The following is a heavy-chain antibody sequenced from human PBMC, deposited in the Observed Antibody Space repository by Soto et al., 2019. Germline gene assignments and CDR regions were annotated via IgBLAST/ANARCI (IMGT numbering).Heavy chain of an antibody. CDR2: IGTAGDT. D-gene: IGHD4-17*01. CDR3: ARARDSYGDPVYYYYYGMDV. V-gene: IGHV3-13*01. CDR1: GFTFSSYD. J-gene: IGHJ6*02. Sequence: WGSLRLSCAASGFTFSSYDMHWVRQATGKGLEWVSAIGTAGDTYYPGSVKGRFTISRENAKNSLYLQMNSLRAEDTAVYYCARARDSYGDPVYYYYYGMDVWGQGTTVTVSS.